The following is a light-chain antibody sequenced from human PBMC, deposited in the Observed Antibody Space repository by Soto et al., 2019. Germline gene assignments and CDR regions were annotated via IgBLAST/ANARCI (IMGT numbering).Light chain of an antibody. V-gene: IGKV3-20*01. CDR3: QQYGNSLYT. J-gene: IGKJ2*01. CDR2: AAS. Sequence: EIVLTQSPGTLSLSPGEGATLSCRASQSFSSSYLAWYQQKPGQTPRLLIYAASSRATGIPDRFSGSGSGTDLTLTISRLEQEDFAMYYCQQYGNSLYTFGQGTKLEIK. CDR1: QSFSSSY.